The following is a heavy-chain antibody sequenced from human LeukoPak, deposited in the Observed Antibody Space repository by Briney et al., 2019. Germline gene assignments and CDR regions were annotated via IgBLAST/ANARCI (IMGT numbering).Heavy chain of an antibody. D-gene: IGHD2-2*01. Sequence: GGSLRLSCAASGFTFSSYAMTWVRQAPGKGLEWVSAISGSGGSTYYADSVKGRFTISRDNSKNTLYLQMNSLRAEDTAVYYCANDLSDIVVVPAVNTNFDYWGQGTLVTVSS. J-gene: IGHJ4*02. V-gene: IGHV3-23*01. CDR3: ANDLSDIVVVPAVNTNFDY. CDR1: GFTFSSYA. CDR2: ISGSGGST.